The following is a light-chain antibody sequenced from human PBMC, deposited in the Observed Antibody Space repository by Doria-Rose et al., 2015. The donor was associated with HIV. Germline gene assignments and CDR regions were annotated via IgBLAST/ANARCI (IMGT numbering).Light chain of an antibody. Sequence: TQSPLSSSVTLGQPASITCRSSESLVHHDGDTYLNWLLQRPGQPPRLLIYRVSQRFSGVPDRFSGSGSGTDFTLRISRVEAEDVGIYYRMQATELPHTFGPGTKLEI. CDR1: ESLVHHDGDTY. V-gene: IGKV2-24*01. J-gene: IGKJ2*01. CDR3: MQATELPHT. CDR2: RVS.